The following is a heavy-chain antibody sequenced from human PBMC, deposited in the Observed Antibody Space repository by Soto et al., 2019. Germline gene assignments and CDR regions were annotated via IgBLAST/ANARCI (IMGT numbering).Heavy chain of an antibody. Sequence: QLQLQESGSGLARPSQTLSLTCVVSGGSVSSGGYSWSWIRQPPGKGLEWIGYIYPGGRTSYNPSLDSRVTISVDRSSDQFSLRLTSVTASDTAVYYCARAPFYTSGDTLNGFDIWGQGTMVTVSS. J-gene: IGHJ3*02. CDR1: GGSVSSGGYS. CDR2: IYPGGRT. CDR3: ARAPFYTSGDTLNGFDI. V-gene: IGHV4-30-2*01. D-gene: IGHD7-27*01.